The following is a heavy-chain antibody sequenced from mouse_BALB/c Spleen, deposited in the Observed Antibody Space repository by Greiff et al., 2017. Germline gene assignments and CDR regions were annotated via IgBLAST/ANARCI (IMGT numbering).Heavy chain of an antibody. D-gene: IGHD2-1*01. CDR3: ASQDGNYWDYAMDY. J-gene: IGHJ4*01. CDR2: ISSGGGST. V-gene: IGHV5-12-1*01. Sequence: EVMLVESGGGLVKPGGSLKLSCAASGFAFSSYAMSWVRQTPEKRLEWVAYISSGGGSTYYPDTVKGRFTISRDNAKNTLYLQMSSLKSEDTAMYYGASQDGNYWDYAMDYWGQGTSVTVSS. CDR1: GFAFSSYA.